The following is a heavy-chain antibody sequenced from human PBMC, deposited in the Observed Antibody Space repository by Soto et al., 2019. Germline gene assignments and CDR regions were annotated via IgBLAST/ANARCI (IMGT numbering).Heavy chain of an antibody. D-gene: IGHD3-10*01. Sequence: GGSLRLSCAASGFSFSDYYMSWIRQAPGKGLEWVSYISSSGSTIYYADSVKGRFTISRDNSKNTLYLQMNSLRAEDTAVYYCARDSLEWFGELLGDYYYYGMDVWGQGTTVTVSS. J-gene: IGHJ6*02. CDR3: ARDSLEWFGELLGDYYYYGMDV. CDR2: ISSSGSTI. CDR1: GFSFSDYY. V-gene: IGHV3-11*04.